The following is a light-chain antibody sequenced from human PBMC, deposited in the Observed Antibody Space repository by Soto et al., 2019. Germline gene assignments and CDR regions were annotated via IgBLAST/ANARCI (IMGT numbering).Light chain of an antibody. J-gene: IGKJ1*01. CDR3: IQDYNYPRT. CDR2: AAS. CDR1: QGIRND. V-gene: IGKV1-6*01. Sequence: AIQMTQSPSSLSASVGDRVTITCRASQGIRNDLGWYQQKPGKVPKLLIYAASTLESGVPSRFSGSGSGTDCTLTISSLQPEDFATYYCIQDYNYPRTFGQGTKVEMK.